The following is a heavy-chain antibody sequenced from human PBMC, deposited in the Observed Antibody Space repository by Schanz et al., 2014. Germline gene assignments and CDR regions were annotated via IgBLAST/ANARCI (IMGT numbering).Heavy chain of an antibody. D-gene: IGHD3-9*01. CDR1: WFTVSNSY. V-gene: IGHV3-53*01. Sequence: DVQLVDSGGGLVQPGGSLRLSCAASWFTVSNSYIHWVRQAPGKGLEWVSTIYSSGSTYYADSVQGRFTISRDNSKNTLYLQVNSLRAEDTAVYYCAKHVRSLTGNDYWGQGTLVTVSS. CDR2: IYSSGST. J-gene: IGHJ4*02. CDR3: AKHVRSLTGNDY.